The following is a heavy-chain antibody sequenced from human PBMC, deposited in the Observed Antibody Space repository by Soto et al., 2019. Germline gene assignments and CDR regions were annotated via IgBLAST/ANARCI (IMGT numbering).Heavy chain of an antibody. J-gene: IGHJ6*02. CDR1: GFTFSSFG. D-gene: IGHD5-12*01. Sequence: GGSLRLSCAASGFTFSSFGIHWVRQAPGKGLEWVAVMAYDGSNEYYADSVRGRFTISRDNSKSTVYLQMNSLRPEDTAVYYCAKNTVGLSRYYYYGMDVWGQGTTVTVSS. CDR2: MAYDGSNE. V-gene: IGHV3-30*18. CDR3: AKNTVGLSRYYYYGMDV.